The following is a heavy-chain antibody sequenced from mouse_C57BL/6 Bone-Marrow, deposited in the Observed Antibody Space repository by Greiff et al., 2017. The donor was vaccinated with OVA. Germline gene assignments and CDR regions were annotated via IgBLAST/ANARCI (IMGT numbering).Heavy chain of an antibody. D-gene: IGHD1-1*01. CDR2: INPNNGGT. Sequence: EVQLQQSGPELVKPGASVKIPCKASGYTFTDYNMDWVKQSHGKSLEWIGDINPNNGGTIYNQKFKGKATLTVDKSSSTAYMELRSLTSEDTAVYYCARHLITTVQYWYFDVWGTGTTVTVSS. CDR1: GYTFTDYN. V-gene: IGHV1-18*01. J-gene: IGHJ1*03. CDR3: ARHLITTVQYWYFDV.